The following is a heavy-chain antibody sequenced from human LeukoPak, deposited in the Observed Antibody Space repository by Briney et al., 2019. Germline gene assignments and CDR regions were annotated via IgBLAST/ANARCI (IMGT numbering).Heavy chain of an antibody. CDR1: GGSISSYY. D-gene: IGHD6-19*01. CDR3: ARGGHSSGWYTYYYYYYMDV. J-gene: IGHJ6*03. CDR2: IYYSGST. Sequence: SETLSLTCTVSGGSISSYYWSWIRQPPGKGLEWIGYIYYSGSTNYIPSLKSRVTISVDTSKNQFSLKLSSVTAADTAVYYCARGGHSSGWYTYYYYYYMDVWGKGTTVTVSS. V-gene: IGHV4-59*01.